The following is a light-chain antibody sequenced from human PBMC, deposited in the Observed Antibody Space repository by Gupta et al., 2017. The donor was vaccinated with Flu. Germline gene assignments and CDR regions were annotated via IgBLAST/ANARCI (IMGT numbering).Light chain of an antibody. CDR2: DES. Sequence: EIELTQSPATLSLSPGERAALSCRASQYISTYLGWYQQKPGQAPRLLIYDESNRAAGIPARFSGSGSGTDFTLTISSLEPEDFGVYYCQHRSNWSITFGQGTRLEIQ. CDR3: QHRSNWSIT. CDR1: QYISTY. J-gene: IGKJ5*01. V-gene: IGKV3-11*01.